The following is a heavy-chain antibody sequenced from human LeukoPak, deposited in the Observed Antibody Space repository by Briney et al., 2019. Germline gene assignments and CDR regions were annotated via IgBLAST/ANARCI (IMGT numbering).Heavy chain of an antibody. CDR3: ARGRSSWYEGNWFDP. J-gene: IGHJ5*02. CDR1: GYTFISYG. V-gene: IGHV1-18*01. Sequence: ASVKVSCKASGYTFISYGISWVRQAPGQGLEWMGWISAYNGNTNYAQKFQGRVTWTTDTSTSTAYMELRSLRSDDTAVYYCARGRSSWYEGNWFDPWGQGTLVTVSS. D-gene: IGHD6-13*01. CDR2: ISAYNGNT.